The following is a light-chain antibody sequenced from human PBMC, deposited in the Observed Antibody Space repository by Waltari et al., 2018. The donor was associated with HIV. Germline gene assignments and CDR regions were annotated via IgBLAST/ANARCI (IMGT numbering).Light chain of an antibody. CDR3: HQYGLSPWT. Sequence: VALTQSPDSLALSPGDSVTLSCRANETIMSKYLGWFQQRPGQAPRLLLYGATIRAAGTPNRFSGSAFGTNFTLTINKLQVDDFAVYFCHQYGLSPWTFGQGTRLE. J-gene: IGKJ1*01. CDR2: GAT. V-gene: IGKV3-20*01. CDR1: ETIMSKY.